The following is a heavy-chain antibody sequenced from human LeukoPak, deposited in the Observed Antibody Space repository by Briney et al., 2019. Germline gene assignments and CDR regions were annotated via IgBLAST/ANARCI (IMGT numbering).Heavy chain of an antibody. CDR1: DYSISNDYY. V-gene: IGHV4-38-2*01. Sequence: PSETLPLTCDVSDYSISNDYYWGWIRQPPGKGLEWIASISYGGSTHYNASLKSRVTMSVETSKSQFSLQVRSVTASDTAVYYCARHALTTEHWFDPWGQGTPVTVSS. J-gene: IGHJ5*02. CDR3: ARHALTTEHWFDP. CDR2: ISYGGST. D-gene: IGHD4-17*01.